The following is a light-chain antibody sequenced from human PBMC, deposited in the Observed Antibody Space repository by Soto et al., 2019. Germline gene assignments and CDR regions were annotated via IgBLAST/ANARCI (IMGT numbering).Light chain of an antibody. CDR2: DVN. J-gene: IGLJ1*01. CDR1: SSDVGGYNY. V-gene: IGLV2-14*03. Sequence: QSVLTQPASVSGSPGQSITISCTGTSSDVGGYNYVSWYQQHPGKAPKLMIYDVNNRPSGVSSRFSGSKSGNTASLTISGLQAEDEADYYCSSYTRSATYVFATGTKV. CDR3: SSYTRSATYV.